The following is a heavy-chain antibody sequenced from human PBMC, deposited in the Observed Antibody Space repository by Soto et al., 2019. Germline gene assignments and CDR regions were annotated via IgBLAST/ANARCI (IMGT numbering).Heavy chain of an antibody. D-gene: IGHD3-22*01. J-gene: IGHJ6*02. V-gene: IGHV1-18*01. CDR2: ISAYNGNT. Sequence: ASVKVSCKASGYTFTSYGISWVRQAPGQGLEWMGWISAYNGNTNYAQKLQGRGTMTTDTSTSTAYMELRSLRSDDTAVYYCAREADSSGYYHYEYYYYYYGMDVWGQGTTVTVSS. CDR1: GYTFTSYG. CDR3: AREADSSGYYHYEYYYYYYGMDV.